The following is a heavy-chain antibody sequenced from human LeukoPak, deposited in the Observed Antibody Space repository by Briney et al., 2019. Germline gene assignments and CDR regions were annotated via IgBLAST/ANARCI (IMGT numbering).Heavy chain of an antibody. CDR2: IKQDGSEK. V-gene: IGHV3-7*01. CDR3: ARTYNSGSWFDP. Sequence: GGSLRLSCAASGFTLSSYWMSWVRQAPGKGLEWVANIKQDGSEKYYVDSVKGRFTISRDNAKNSLYLQMNSLRAEDTAVYYCARTYNSGSWFDPWGQGTLVTVSS. J-gene: IGHJ5*02. D-gene: IGHD1-20*01. CDR1: GFTLSSYW.